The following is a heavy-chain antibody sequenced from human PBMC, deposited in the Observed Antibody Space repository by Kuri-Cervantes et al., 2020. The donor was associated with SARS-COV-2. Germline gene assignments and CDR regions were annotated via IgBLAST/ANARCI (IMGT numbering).Heavy chain of an antibody. CDR1: GYTFTSYD. CDR2: MNPNSGNT. J-gene: IGHJ4*02. V-gene: IGHV1-8*01. D-gene: IGHD4-17*01. CDR3: ARSGKRTTVATLGY. Sequence: ASVKVSCKASGYTFTSYDINWVRQATGQGLEGMGWMNPNSGNTGYAQKFQGRVTMTRNTSISTAYMELSSLSSEDTAVYYCARSGKRTTVATLGYGGQGTLVTVSS.